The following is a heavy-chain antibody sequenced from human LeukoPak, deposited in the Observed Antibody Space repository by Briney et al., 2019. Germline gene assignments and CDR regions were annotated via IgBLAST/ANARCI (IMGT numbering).Heavy chain of an antibody. V-gene: IGHV3-23*01. J-gene: IGHJ4*02. Sequence: PGGSLRLSCAASGFAFNTYAMSWVRQAPGKGLDWVSAISGGGSSTYYADSVKGRFTISRDNSKNTLYLQMNSLRAEDTAVYYCAKGVYCSSTSCYRHDGFYYFDYWGQGTLVTVSS. D-gene: IGHD2-2*02. CDR1: GFAFNTYA. CDR2: ISGGGSST. CDR3: AKGVYCSSTSCYRHDGFYYFDY.